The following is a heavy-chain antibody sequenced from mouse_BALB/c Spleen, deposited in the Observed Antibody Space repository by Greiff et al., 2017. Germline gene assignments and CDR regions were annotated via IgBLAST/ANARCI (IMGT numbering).Heavy chain of an antibody. V-gene: IGHV5-6*01. J-gene: IGHJ3*01. Sequence: EVQRVESGGDLGKPGGSLKLSCAASGFTFSSYGMSWVRQTPDKRLEWVATISSGGSYTYYPDSVKGRFTISRDNAKNTLYLQMSSLKSEDTAMYYCARQAYYGNYGAYWGQGTLVTVSA. D-gene: IGHD2-10*01. CDR2: ISSGGSYT. CDR3: ARQAYYGNYGAY. CDR1: GFTFSSYG.